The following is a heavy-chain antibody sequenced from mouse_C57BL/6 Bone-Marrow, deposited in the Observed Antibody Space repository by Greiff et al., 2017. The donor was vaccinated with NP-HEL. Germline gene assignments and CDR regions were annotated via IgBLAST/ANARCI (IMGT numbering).Heavy chain of an antibody. CDR2: INPNNGGT. Sequence: VHVKQSGPELVKPGASVKISCKASGYTFTDYYMNWVKQSHGKSLEWIGDINPNNGGTSYNQKFKGKATLTVDKSSSTAYMELRSLTSEDSAVYYCARSTTVVEGDYWGQGTTLTVSS. CDR1: GYTFTDYY. CDR3: ARSTTVVEGDY. J-gene: IGHJ2*01. V-gene: IGHV1-26*01. D-gene: IGHD1-1*01.